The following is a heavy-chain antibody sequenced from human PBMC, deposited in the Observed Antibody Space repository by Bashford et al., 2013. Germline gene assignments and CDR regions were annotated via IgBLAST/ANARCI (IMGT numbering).Heavy chain of an antibody. J-gene: IGHJ5*02. V-gene: IGHV1-69*01. Sequence: WVRQAPGQGLEWMGGIIPIFGTANYAQKFQGRVTITADESTSTAYMELSSLRSEDTAVYYCARKDLWGFDPWGQGTLVTVSS. CDR3: ARKDLWGFDP. CDR2: IIPIFGTA. D-gene: IGHD3-3*01.